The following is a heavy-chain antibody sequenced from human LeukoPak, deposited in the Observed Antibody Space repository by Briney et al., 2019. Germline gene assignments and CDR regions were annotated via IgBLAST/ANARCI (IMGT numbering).Heavy chain of an antibody. D-gene: IGHD1-26*01. CDR1: GYTFTSDY. Sequence: ASVKVSCKASGYTFTSDYMHWVRQAPGQGLEWMGIINPSGGSTTYAQKFQGRVTMTRDTSTSTVYMELSSLRSEDTAVYYCAREDGSYNGDYYYHGMDVWGQGTTVTVSS. CDR2: INPSGGST. V-gene: IGHV1-46*01. CDR3: AREDGSYNGDYYYHGMDV. J-gene: IGHJ6*02.